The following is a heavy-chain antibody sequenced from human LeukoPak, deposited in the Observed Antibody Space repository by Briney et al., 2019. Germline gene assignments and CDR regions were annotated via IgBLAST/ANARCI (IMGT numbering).Heavy chain of an antibody. J-gene: IGHJ4*02. Sequence: PGGSLRLSCAASGFTFSNYWMSWVRQAPGKGLEWVANIKQDGSEKYYVDSVKGRFTISRDNAKNSLYLQMNSLRAEDTAVYYCARDTYVWGSYRLDYWGQGTLVTVSS. CDR1: GFTFSNYW. V-gene: IGHV3-7*01. D-gene: IGHD3-16*02. CDR2: IKQDGSEK. CDR3: ARDTYVWGSYRLDY.